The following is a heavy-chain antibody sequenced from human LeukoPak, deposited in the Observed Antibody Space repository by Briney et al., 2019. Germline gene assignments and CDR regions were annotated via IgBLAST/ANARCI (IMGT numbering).Heavy chain of an antibody. D-gene: IGHD7-27*01. CDR3: ARGTGGVDY. CDR1: GFTVSSNS. Sequence: GGSLRLSCTVSGFTVSSNSMSWVRQAPGKGLEWFSAITDSGTTYYADSVRGRFIISRDNSKNTLYLQMNSLIAEDTAIYYCARGTGGVDYWGQGTLVTVSS. J-gene: IGHJ4*02. CDR2: ITDSGTT. V-gene: IGHV3-53*01.